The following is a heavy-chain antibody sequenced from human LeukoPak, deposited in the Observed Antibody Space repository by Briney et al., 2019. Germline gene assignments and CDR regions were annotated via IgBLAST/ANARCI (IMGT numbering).Heavy chain of an antibody. V-gene: IGHV3-23*01. CDR1: GFTFSSYA. CDR2: ISGSGGST. J-gene: IGHJ4*02. CDR3: AKSPRGWNYESFDY. D-gene: IGHD1-7*01. Sequence: GSLRLSCAASGFTFSSYAMSWVRQAPGKGLEWVSAISGSGGSTYYADSVKGRSTISRDNSKNTLYLQMNSLRAEDTAVYYCAKSPRGWNYESFDYWGQGTLVTVSS.